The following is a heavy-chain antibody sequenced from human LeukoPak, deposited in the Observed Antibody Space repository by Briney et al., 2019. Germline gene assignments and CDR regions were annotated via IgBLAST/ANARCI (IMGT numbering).Heavy chain of an antibody. CDR2: ISAYNGNT. J-gene: IGHJ4*02. CDR3: ARLTWERPNYGGNPPYFDY. Sequence: ASVKVSCKASGYTFTSYGISWVRQAPGQGLEWMGWISAYNGNTNYAQKLQGRVTMTTDTSTSTAYMELRSLRSDDTAVYYCARLTWERPNYGGNPPYFDYWGQGTLVTVSS. CDR1: GYTFTSYG. V-gene: IGHV1-18*01. D-gene: IGHD4-23*01.